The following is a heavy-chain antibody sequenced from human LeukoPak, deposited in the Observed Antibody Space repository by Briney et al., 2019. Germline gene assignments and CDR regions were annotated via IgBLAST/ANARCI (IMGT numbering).Heavy chain of an antibody. D-gene: IGHD3-3*01. CDR1: GYTFSSYW. CDR2: IYPGDSDT. CDR3: ARQNDFRLDY. J-gene: IGHJ4*02. Sequence: TGGSLRLSCKGSGYTFSSYWIGWVRQMPGKGLEWMGIIYPGDSDTKYSPSLQGQLTISVDTSIGTAYLQWSSLKASDTAIYYCARQNDFRLDYWGQGTLVTVS. V-gene: IGHV5-51*01.